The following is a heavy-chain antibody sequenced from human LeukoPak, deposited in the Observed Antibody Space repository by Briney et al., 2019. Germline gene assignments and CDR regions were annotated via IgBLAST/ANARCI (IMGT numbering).Heavy chain of an antibody. V-gene: IGHV3-53*01. CDR2: IYIGGGT. CDR1: GFTVSSNY. CDR3: ASAGRRGSPDSYFDY. J-gene: IGHJ4*02. Sequence: GGSLRLSCAASGFTVSSNYINWVRQAPGKGLEWVSVIYIGGGTYYGDSVKGRPTISEDNSKNTLYLQIKNLRAEDTAVYYCASAGRRGSPDSYFDYWGQGTLVTVSS.